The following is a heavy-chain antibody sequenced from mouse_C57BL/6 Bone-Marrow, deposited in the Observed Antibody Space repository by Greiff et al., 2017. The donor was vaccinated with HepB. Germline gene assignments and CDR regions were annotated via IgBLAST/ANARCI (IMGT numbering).Heavy chain of an antibody. Sequence: EVQLQQSGPELVKPGASVKISCKASGYTFTDYYMNWVKQSHGKSLEWIGDINPNNGGTSCNQKFKGKATLTVDKSSSTAYMELRSLTSEDSAVYYCARGANWDAYWYFDVWGTGTTVTVSS. J-gene: IGHJ1*03. CDR2: INPNNGGT. CDR3: ARGANWDAYWYFDV. V-gene: IGHV1-26*01. D-gene: IGHD4-1*01. CDR1: GYTFTDYY.